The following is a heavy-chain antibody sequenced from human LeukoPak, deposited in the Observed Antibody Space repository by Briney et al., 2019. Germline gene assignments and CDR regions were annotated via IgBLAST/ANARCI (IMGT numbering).Heavy chain of an antibody. CDR2: IYYSGST. Sequence: SETLSLTCTVSGGSISSSSYYWGWIRQPPGKGLEWIGSIYYSGSTYYNPSLKSRVTISVDTSKNQFSLKLSSVTAADTAVYYCARDVHRYYMDVWGKGTTVTISS. J-gene: IGHJ6*03. D-gene: IGHD6-6*01. CDR1: GGSISSSSYY. CDR3: ARDVHRYYMDV. V-gene: IGHV4-39*07.